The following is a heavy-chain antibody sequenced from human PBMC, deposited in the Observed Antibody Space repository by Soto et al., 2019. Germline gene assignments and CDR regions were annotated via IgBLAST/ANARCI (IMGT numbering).Heavy chain of an antibody. CDR3: ARGSVCGSTSCSNYDYYGMDV. V-gene: IGHV1-18*01. CDR2: ISAYNGNT. D-gene: IGHD2-2*01. J-gene: IGHJ6*02. Sequence: QVQLVQSGAEVKKPGASVKVSCKASGYTFTSYGISWVRQAPGQGLEWMGWISAYNGNTNYAQKLQGRVTMTTDTSTSTAYMELRSLRSDDTAVYYCARGSVCGSTSCSNYDYYGMDVWGQGTTVTVSS. CDR1: GYTFTSYG.